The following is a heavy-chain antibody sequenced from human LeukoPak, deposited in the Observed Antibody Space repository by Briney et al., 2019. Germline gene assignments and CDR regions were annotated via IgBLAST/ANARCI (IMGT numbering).Heavy chain of an antibody. CDR1: GGSISSYY. Sequence: SETLSLTCTVSGGSISSYYCSWIRQPPGKGLEWIGYIYYSGSTNYNPSLKSRVTISVDTSKNQFSLKLSSVTAADTAVYYCARGLPQDYWGQGTLVTVSS. CDR3: ARGLPQDY. CDR2: IYYSGST. J-gene: IGHJ4*02. V-gene: IGHV4-59*01.